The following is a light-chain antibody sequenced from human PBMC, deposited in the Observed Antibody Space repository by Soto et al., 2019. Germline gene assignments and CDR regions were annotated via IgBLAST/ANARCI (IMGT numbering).Light chain of an antibody. CDR3: QQYTSFPLT. V-gene: IGKV1-5*03. CDR2: KTS. Sequence: DVQMTQSPSTLSASVGDRVTITCRASQSISSWLAWYQQKPAKAPILLIYKTSNLESGVPSRFSGSGSGTEFTLTISSLQPDDFATYFCQQYTSFPLTFGGGTKVEI. J-gene: IGKJ4*01. CDR1: QSISSW.